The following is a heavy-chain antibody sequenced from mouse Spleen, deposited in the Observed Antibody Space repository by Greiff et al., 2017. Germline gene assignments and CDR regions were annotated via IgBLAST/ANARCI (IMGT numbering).Heavy chain of an antibody. J-gene: IGHJ2*01. CDR2: IYPGSGNT. CDR1: GYTFTDYY. D-gene: IGHD6-1*01. V-gene: IGHV1-76*01. Sequence: QVQLKESGAELVRPGASVKLSCKASGYTFTDYYINWVKQRPGQGLEWIARIYPGSGNTYYNEKFKGKATLTAEKSSSTAYMQLSSLTSEDSAVYFCARGAEGYYFDYWGQGTTLTVSS. CDR3: ARGAEGYYFDY.